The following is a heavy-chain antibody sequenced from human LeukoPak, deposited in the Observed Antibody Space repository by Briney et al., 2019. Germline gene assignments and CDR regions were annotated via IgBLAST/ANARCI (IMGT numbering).Heavy chain of an antibody. D-gene: IGHD6-13*01. J-gene: IGHJ4*02. CDR1: GYTFTSYD. V-gene: IGHV1-2*02. Sequence: ASVKVSCKASGYTFTSYDINWVRQAPGQGLEWMGWINPNSGGTNYAQKFQGRVTMTRDTPISTAYMELSRLRSDDTAVYYCARVRGNIAEDYWGQGTLVTVSS. CDR3: ARVRGNIAEDY. CDR2: INPNSGGT.